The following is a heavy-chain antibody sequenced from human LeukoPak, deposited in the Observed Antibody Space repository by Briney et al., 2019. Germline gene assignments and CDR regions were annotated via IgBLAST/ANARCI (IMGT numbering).Heavy chain of an antibody. CDR1: GGSISSGDYY. CDR2: IYYSGST. J-gene: IGHJ3*02. V-gene: IGHV4-30-4*01. Sequence: ETSETLSLTCTVSGGSISSGDYYWSWIRQPPGKGLEWIGYIYYSGSTYYNPSLKSRVTISVDTSKNQFSLKLSSVTAADTAVYYCARDFGRPLCSGGSCYVDAFDIWGQGTMVTVSS. D-gene: IGHD2-15*01. CDR3: ARDFGRPLCSGGSCYVDAFDI.